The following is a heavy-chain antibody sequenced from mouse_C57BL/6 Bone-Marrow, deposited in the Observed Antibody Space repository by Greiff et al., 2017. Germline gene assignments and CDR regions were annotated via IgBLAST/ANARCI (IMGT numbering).Heavy chain of an antibody. CDR1: GFNIKNTY. J-gene: IGHJ4*01. CDR3: ALYYGSSHYAMDY. V-gene: IGHV14-3*01. CDR2: IDPANGNT. Sequence: VQLQQSVAELVRPGASVKLSCTASGFNIKNTYMHWVKQRPEQGLEWIGRIDPANGNTKYAPKFQGKATLTADTSSNTAYLQLSSLTSEDTAIYYCALYYGSSHYAMDYWGQGTSVTVSS. D-gene: IGHD1-1*01.